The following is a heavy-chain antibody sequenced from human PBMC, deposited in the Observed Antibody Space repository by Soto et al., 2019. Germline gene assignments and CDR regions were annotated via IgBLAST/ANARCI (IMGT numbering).Heavy chain of an antibody. Sequence: KPSETLSLTCAVYGGSFSGYYWSWIRQPPGKGLEWIGEINHSGSTNYNPSLKSRVTISVDTSKNQFSLKLSSVTAADTAVYYCARGKTDGFYYYYGMDVWGQGTTVTVSS. CDR3: ARGKTDGFYYYYGMDV. V-gene: IGHV4-34*01. CDR1: GGSFSGYY. CDR2: INHSGST. D-gene: IGHD5-12*01. J-gene: IGHJ6*02.